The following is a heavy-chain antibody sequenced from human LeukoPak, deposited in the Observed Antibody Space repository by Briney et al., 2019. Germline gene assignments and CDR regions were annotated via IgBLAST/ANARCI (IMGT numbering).Heavy chain of an antibody. D-gene: IGHD2-15*01. CDR2: ISSSGSTI. J-gene: IGHJ4*02. Sequence: PGGSLRLSCAASGFTFSSYEMNWVRQAPGKGLEWVSYISSSGSTIYYADSVKGRFTISRDNAKNSLYLQMNSLRAEDTAVYYCARDHCSGGRCYPLDYWGQGTLVTVSS. CDR1: GFTFSSYE. V-gene: IGHV3-48*03. CDR3: ARDHCSGGRCYPLDY.